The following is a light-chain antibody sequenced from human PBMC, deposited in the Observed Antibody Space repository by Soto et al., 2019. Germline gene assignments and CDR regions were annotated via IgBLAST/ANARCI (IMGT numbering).Light chain of an antibody. V-gene: IGLV2-18*02. J-gene: IGLJ2*01. CDR1: SSDVGSYNH. CDR3: SSYTSSSTLV. Sequence: QSALTQPPSVSGSPGQSVTISCTGTSSDVGSYNHVSWYQQPPGTAPKLMIYEVSNRPSGVPDRFSGSKSGNTASLTISGLQAEDEADYYCSSYTSSSTLVFGGGTKLTVL. CDR2: EVS.